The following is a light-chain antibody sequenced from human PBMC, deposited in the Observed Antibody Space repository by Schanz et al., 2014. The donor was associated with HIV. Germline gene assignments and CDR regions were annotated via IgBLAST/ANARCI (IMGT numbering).Light chain of an antibody. CDR1: NIGSRS. J-gene: IGLJ2*01. CDR3: QVWENSSAL. CDR2: YDS. V-gene: IGLV3-21*01. Sequence: SYELTQPPSVSVAPGKTVRITCGGNNIGSRSVHWYQQKPGQAPVLVIYYDSDRPSGIPERFSGSNSGNTATLTISRVEAGDEADYYCQVWENSSALFGGGTKVTV.